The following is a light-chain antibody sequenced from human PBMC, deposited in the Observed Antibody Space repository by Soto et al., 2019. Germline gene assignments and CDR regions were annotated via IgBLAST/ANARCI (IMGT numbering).Light chain of an antibody. Sequence: EMVFTESPATLSLSPGERATLSCRAIQSVSSSYLAWYQQKPGQAPRLLIYGASSRATGIPDRFSGSGSGTDFTLTISRLEAEDFAVYYCQQYGSSPLWTFGQGTKVDIK. CDR3: QQYGSSPLWT. CDR1: QSVSSSY. J-gene: IGKJ1*01. CDR2: GAS. V-gene: IGKV3-20*01.